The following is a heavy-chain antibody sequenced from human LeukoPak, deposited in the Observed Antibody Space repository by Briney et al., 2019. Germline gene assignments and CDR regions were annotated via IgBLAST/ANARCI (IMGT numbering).Heavy chain of an antibody. CDR2: ISSSGSSI. J-gene: IGHJ3*02. V-gene: IGHV3-11*04. D-gene: IGHD5-24*01. CDR1: GFSFSDYY. Sequence: GGSLRLSCAASGFSFSDYYMTWIRQAPGKGLEWISYISSSGSSIYYADSVKGRFTISRDNAKNSLNLQMNSLRAEDTAVYYCARARDGYNSGAFDIWGQGTMVTVSS. CDR3: ARARDGYNSGAFDI.